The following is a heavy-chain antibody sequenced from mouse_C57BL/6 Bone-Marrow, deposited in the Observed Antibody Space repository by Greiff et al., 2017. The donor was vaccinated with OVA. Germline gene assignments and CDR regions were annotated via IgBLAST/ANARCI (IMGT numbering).Heavy chain of an antibody. CDR1: GYTFTDYY. Sequence: VQLQQSGPELVKPGASVKISCKASGYTFTDYYMNWVKQSHGKSLEWIGDINPNNGGTSYNQKFKGKATLTVDKSSSTAYMELRSLTSEDSAVYYCARWILWYFDVWGTGTTVTVSS. CDR2: INPNNGGT. CDR3: ARWILWYFDV. V-gene: IGHV1-26*01. J-gene: IGHJ1*03.